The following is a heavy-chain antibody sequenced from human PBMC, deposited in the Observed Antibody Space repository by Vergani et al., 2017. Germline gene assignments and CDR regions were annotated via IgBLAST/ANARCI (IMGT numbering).Heavy chain of an antibody. CDR2: ISGSGGST. Sequence: EVQLLESGGGLVQPGGSLRLSCAASGFTFSSYAMSWVRQAPGKGLEWVSAISGSGGSTYYADSVKGRFTISRDNSKNTLYLQMNSLRAEDTAVYYCAKQLTYYYGSGSHPVDYWGQGTLVTVSS. J-gene: IGHJ4*02. CDR3: AKQLTYYYGSGSHPVDY. V-gene: IGHV3-23*01. D-gene: IGHD3-10*01. CDR1: GFTFSSYA.